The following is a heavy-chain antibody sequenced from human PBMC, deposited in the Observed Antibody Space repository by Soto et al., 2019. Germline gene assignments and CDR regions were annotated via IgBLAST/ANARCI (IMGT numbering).Heavy chain of an antibody. CDR2: IYYSGST. CDR3: ARDRYSSSWFIDY. Sequence: SETLSLTCTVSGGPISSYYWSWIRQPPGKGLEWIGYIYYSGSTNYNPSLKSRVTISVDTSKNQFSLKLSSVTAADTAVYYGARDRYSSSWFIDYWGQGTLVTVSS. J-gene: IGHJ4*02. CDR1: GGPISSYY. D-gene: IGHD6-13*01. V-gene: IGHV4-59*01.